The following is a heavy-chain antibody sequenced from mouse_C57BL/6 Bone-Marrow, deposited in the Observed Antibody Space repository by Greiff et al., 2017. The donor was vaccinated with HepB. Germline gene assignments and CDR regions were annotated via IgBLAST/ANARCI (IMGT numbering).Heavy chain of an antibody. D-gene: IGHD1-2*01. V-gene: IGHV1-4*01. CDR3: ARGGLRLGNYAMDY. J-gene: IGHJ4*01. Sequence: QVQLQQSGAELARPGASVKMSCKASGYTFTSYTMHWVNQRPGQGLEWIGYINPSSGYTKYNQKFKDKATLTADKSSSTAYMQLSSLTSEDSAVYYCARGGLRLGNYAMDYWGQGTSVTVSS. CDR2: INPSSGYT. CDR1: GYTFTSYT.